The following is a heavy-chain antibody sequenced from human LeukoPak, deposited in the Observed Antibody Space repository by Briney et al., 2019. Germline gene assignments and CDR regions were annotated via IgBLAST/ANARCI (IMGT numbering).Heavy chain of an antibody. J-gene: IGHJ4*02. D-gene: IGHD2-15*01. CDR3: AKYPEGLLWSGGLGIGADFDY. CDR1: GFTASSNY. Sequence: GGSLRLSCAASGFTASSNYMSWVRQAPGKGLEWVSAISGSGGSTYYADSVKGRFTISRDNSKNTLYLQMNSLRAEDTAVYYCAKYPEGLLWSGGLGIGADFDYWGQGTLVTVSS. CDR2: ISGSGGST. V-gene: IGHV3-23*01.